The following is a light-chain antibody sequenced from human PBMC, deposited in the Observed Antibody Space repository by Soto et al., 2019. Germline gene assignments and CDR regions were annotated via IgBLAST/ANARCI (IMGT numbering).Light chain of an antibody. J-gene: IGKJ5*01. CDR3: QQRRSWPPTIT. CDR2: DAS. V-gene: IGKV3-11*01. Sequence: EIVLTQSPAPLSLSPGERATLSCRASQSVSTYLAWYQQRPGQAPRLLIYDASDRATDIPPRFSGSGSGTDFKVTISSLEPEDFAVYYCQQRRSWPPTITFGQGTRLDIK. CDR1: QSVSTY.